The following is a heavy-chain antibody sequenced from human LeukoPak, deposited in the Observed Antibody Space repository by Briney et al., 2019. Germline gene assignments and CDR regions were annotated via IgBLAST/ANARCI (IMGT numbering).Heavy chain of an antibody. Sequence: SETLSLTCTVSGGSISSYYWSWIRQHPGKGLEWIGYIYYSGSTYYNPSLKSRVTISVDTSKNQFSLKLSSVTAADTAVYYCARDYGDYSFTNYYYYGMDVWGQGTTVTVSS. CDR1: GGSISSYY. CDR3: ARDYGDYSFTNYYYYGMDV. D-gene: IGHD4-17*01. V-gene: IGHV4-59*06. CDR2: IYYSGST. J-gene: IGHJ6*02.